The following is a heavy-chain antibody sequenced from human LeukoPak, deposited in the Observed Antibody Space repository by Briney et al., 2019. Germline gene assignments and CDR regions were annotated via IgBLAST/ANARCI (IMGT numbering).Heavy chain of an antibody. V-gene: IGHV4-38-2*02. CDR2: IYHSGST. J-gene: IGHJ3*02. CDR3: ARDYRGIRRAGHGFDI. CDR1: DYSISSDYF. Sequence: SETLSPTCAASDYSISSDYFWGWIRQPPGKGLEWIGNIYHSGSTYYNPSLKSRVTISVDTSKNQFSLNLSSVTAADTAVYYCARDYRGIRRAGHGFDIWGQGTMVTVSS. D-gene: IGHD3-10*01.